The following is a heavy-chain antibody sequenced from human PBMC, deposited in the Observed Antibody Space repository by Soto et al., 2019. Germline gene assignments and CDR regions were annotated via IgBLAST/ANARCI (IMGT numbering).Heavy chain of an antibody. V-gene: IGHV3-23*01. CDR1: GFTFRSYA. J-gene: IGHJ4*02. CDR3: SKSDGSGWYDPLDY. CDR2: ISGSGGST. Sequence: EVQLLESGGGLVQPGGSLRLSCAASGFTFRSYAMSWVRQAPGKGLECVSSISGSGGSTYYVDSVKGRFTISRDNPKNTVYLQMNSLSAEDTAVYYCSKSDGSGWYDPLDYWGQGPLVTVSS. D-gene: IGHD6-19*01.